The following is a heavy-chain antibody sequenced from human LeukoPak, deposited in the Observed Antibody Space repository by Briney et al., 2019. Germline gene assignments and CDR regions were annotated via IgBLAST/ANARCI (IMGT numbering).Heavy chain of an antibody. CDR2: IYTSGST. CDR3: ARSQLRSSTSYNTWFDP. CDR1: GGSISSYY. Sequence: SETLSLTCTVSGGSISSYYWSWIRQPAGKGQEWIGRIYTSGSTNYNPSLKSRVTMSVDTSKNQFSLKLSSVTAADTAVYYCARSQLRSSTSYNTWFDPWGQGTLVTVSS. J-gene: IGHJ5*02. D-gene: IGHD2-2*02. V-gene: IGHV4-4*07.